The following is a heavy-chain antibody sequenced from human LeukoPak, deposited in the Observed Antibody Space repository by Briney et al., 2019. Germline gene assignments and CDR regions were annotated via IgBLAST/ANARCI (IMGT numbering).Heavy chain of an antibody. J-gene: IGHJ4*02. CDR3: VRGLATIDY. CDR1: GFTFSSYA. CDR2: INEDGSED. V-gene: IGHV3-7*01. Sequence: GGSLRLSCAASGFTFSSYAMSWVRQAPGKGLECVANINEDGSEDFYVDSVKGRFTISRDNTMNSLYLQMNSLRAEDTALYYCVRGLATIDYWGQGTLVTVSS. D-gene: IGHD5-12*01.